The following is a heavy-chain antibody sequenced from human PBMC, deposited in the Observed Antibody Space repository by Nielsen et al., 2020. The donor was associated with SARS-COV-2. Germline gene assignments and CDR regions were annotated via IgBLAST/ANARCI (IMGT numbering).Heavy chain of an antibody. D-gene: IGHD3-16*02. CDR2: INEDGGDK. Sequence: GGSLRLSCEVSGFMFSNYWMTWVRQAPGKGLEWVANINEDGGDKYYVDSVKGRFTISRDNSKNTLSLQMKSLRAEDTALYYCVKTGAEYLWGSYRFFYFDYWGQGTLVTVSS. CDR1: GFMFSNYW. V-gene: IGHV3-7*03. J-gene: IGHJ4*02. CDR3: VKTGAEYLWGSYRFFYFDY.